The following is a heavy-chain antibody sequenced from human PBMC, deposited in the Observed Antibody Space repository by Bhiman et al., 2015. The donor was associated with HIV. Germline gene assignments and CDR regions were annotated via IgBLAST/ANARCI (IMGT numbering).Heavy chain of an antibody. V-gene: IGHV3-30*18. CDR3: AKDLMGRGNYYYYCYMDV. J-gene: IGHJ6*03. D-gene: IGHD3-10*01. Sequence: QVQLVESGGGVVQPGRSLRLSCSASGFTFSSYGMHWVRQAPGKGLEWVAVMSYDGSNKYYADSVKGRFTISRDNSKNTLYLQMNSLRADDTAVYYCAKDLMGRGNYYYYCYMDVWGKGTTVTVSS. CDR1: GFTFSSYG. CDR2: MSYDGSNK.